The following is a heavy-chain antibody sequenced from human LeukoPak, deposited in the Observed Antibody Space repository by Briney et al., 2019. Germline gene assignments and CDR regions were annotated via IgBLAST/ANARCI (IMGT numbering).Heavy chain of an antibody. CDR2: ISTSSST. CDR1: GISFSDHY. J-gene: IGHJ4*02. V-gene: IGHV3-11*01. CDR3: ARTRGRGPGGHFDS. D-gene: IGHD3-10*01. Sequence: GGSLRLSCAASGISFSDHYMSWIRQAPGKGLEWVSYISTSSSTSYADSVEGRFAVSRDNAQSSLFLQMNSLRDEDTAMYYCARTRGRGPGGHFDSWGQGTLVTVSS.